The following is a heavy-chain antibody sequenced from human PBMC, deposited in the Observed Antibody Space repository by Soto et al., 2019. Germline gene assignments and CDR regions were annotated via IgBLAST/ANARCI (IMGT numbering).Heavy chain of an antibody. Sequence: ASVKVSCKASGYPFTSYGISWVRQAPGQGLEWMGWISAYNGNTNYAQKLQGRVTMTTDTSTSTAYMELRSLRSDDTAVYYCARGNIVVDAHRLMRGYYYYYYMDVWGKGTTVTVSS. V-gene: IGHV1-18*01. CDR3: ARGNIVVDAHRLMRGYYYYYYMDV. CDR2: ISAYNGNT. CDR1: GYPFTSYG. J-gene: IGHJ6*03. D-gene: IGHD2-15*01.